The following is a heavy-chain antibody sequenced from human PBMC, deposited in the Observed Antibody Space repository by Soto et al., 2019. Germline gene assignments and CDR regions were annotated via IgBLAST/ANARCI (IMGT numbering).Heavy chain of an antibody. J-gene: IGHJ5*02. V-gene: IGHV1-18*01. CDR2: ISAYDGKT. Sequence: ASVKVSCKTSGYTFNTYGINWVRQAPGQGLELMGWISAYDGKTTYAEKFQGRVTLTTDTSTSTAYMELRSLRSDDTAIYYCARDPHEFWTSYWFDPWGQGTPVTVS. D-gene: IGHD3-3*01. CDR1: GYTFNTYG. CDR3: ARDPHEFWTSYWFDP.